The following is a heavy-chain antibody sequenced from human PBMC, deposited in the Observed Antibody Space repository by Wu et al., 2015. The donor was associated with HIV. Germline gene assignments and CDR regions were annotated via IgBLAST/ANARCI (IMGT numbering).Heavy chain of an antibody. D-gene: IGHD3-9*01. CDR2: IIPLSGTI. CDR1: GDTLNRFT. CDR3: ARGDRHYELLTGYSSNWFDP. Sequence: QVQLLQSGPEVRRPGSSVRISCKTLGDTLNRFTINWVRQAPGQGVEWVGGIIPLSGTINYAQKLQTRVTITADESTATAHLEVNSLRHEDTAMYYCARGDRHYELLTGYSSNWFDPWGPGTLVTVSP. V-gene: IGHV1-69*12. J-gene: IGHJ5*02.